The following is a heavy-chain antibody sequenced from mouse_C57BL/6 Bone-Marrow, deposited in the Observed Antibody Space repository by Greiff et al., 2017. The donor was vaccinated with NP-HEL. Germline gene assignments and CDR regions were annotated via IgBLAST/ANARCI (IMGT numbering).Heavy chain of an antibody. V-gene: IGHV1-64*01. CDR3: ARYGLYYFDY. D-gene: IGHD1-1*02. Sequence: VQLKQPGAELVKPGASVKLSCKASGYTFTSYWMHWVKQRPGQGLEWIGMIHPNSGSTNYNEKFKSKATLTVDKSSSTAYMQLSSLTSEDSAVYYCARYGLYYFDYWGQGTTLTVSS. CDR2: IHPNSGST. J-gene: IGHJ2*01. CDR1: GYTFTSYW.